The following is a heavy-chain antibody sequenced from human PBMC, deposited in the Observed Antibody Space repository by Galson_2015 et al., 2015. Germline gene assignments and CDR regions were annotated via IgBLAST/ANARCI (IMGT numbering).Heavy chain of an antibody. CDR3: ARDTPAFQKNDAFDI. D-gene: IGHD2-2*01. J-gene: IGHJ3*02. CDR2: TYFRSKRYN. CDR1: GDSVSSKSAA. Sequence: CAISGDSVSSKSAAWNWIRQSPSRGLEWLGRTYFRSKRYNDFAVSVKSRITINPDTSKNQFSLQLNSVTPEDTAVYYCARDTPAFQKNDAFDIWGQGTKVTVSS. V-gene: IGHV6-1*01.